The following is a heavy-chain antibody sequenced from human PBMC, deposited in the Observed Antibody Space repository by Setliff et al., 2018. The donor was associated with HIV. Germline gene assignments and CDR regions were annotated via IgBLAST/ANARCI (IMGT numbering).Heavy chain of an antibody. Sequence: SETLSLTCTVSGGSISSGSYYWSWIRQPAGKGLEWIGHIYTSGSTNYNPSLKSRVTISGDTSKSQFSLKLTSVTAADTAVYYCARGVGPPAGTYFDYWGQGTLVTVSS. CDR3: ARGVGPPAGTYFDY. J-gene: IGHJ4*02. D-gene: IGHD1-1*01. CDR2: IYTSGST. CDR1: GGSISSGSYY. V-gene: IGHV4-61*09.